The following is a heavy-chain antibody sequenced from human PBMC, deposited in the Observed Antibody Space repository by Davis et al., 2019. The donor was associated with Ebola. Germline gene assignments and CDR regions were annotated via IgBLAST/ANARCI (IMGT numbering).Heavy chain of an antibody. CDR2: INHSGST. CDR3: ARGRMSKETTLYYYYMDV. J-gene: IGHJ6*03. D-gene: IGHD4-17*01. V-gene: IGHV4-34*01. CDR1: GGSFSGYY. Sequence: PSETLSLTCAVYGGSFSGYYWSWIRQPPGKGLEWIGEINHSGSTNYNPSLKSRVTISVDTSKNQFSLKLSSVTAADTAVYYCARGRMSKETTLYYYYMDVWGKGTTVTVSS.